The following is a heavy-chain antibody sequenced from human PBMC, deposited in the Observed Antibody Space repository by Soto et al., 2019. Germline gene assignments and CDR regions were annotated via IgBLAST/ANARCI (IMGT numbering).Heavy chain of an antibody. CDR2: IKSKTDGGTT. CDR3: TTVDCSSTSCYFDY. J-gene: IGHJ4*02. V-gene: IGHV3-15*07. Sequence: GGSLRLSCAASGFTFSNAWMNWVRQAPGKGLEWVGRIKSKTDGGTTDYAAPVKGRFTISRDDSKNTLYLQMNSLKTEDTAVYYCTTVDCSSTSCYFDYWGQGTLVTVSS. CDR1: GFTFSNAW. D-gene: IGHD2-2*01.